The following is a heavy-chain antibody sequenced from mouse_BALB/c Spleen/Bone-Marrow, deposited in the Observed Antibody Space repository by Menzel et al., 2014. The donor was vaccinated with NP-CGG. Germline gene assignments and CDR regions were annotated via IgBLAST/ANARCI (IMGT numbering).Heavy chain of an antibody. Sequence: VQLQQSGPELVKPGASVKMSCKASGYTFTDYCMDWVKQSHGESFEWIGRVNPYNGGTSYNQKFKGKATLTVDKSSSTAYMELNSLTSEDSAVYYCARGIYYGNYFDYWGQGTTLTVSS. J-gene: IGHJ2*01. CDR1: GYTFTDYC. V-gene: IGHV1-19*01. D-gene: IGHD2-1*01. CDR3: ARGIYYGNYFDY. CDR2: VNPYNGGT.